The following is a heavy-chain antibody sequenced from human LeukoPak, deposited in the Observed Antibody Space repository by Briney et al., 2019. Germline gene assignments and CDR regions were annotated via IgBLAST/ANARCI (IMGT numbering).Heavy chain of an antibody. CDR2: INHSGST. CDR3: ARGLVGYSYGNNWFDP. D-gene: IGHD5-18*01. J-gene: IGHJ5*02. Sequence: SKTLSLTCAVYGGSFSGYYWSWIRQPPGKGLEWIGEINHSGSTNYNPSLKSRVTISVDTSKNQFSLKLSSVTAADTAVYYCARGLVGYSYGNNWFDPWGQGTLVTVSS. V-gene: IGHV4-34*01. CDR1: GGSFSGYY.